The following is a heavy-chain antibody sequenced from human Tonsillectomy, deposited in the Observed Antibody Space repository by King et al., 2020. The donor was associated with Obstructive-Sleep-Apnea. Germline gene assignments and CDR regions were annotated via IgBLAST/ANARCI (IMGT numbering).Heavy chain of an antibody. D-gene: IGHD1-26*01. CDR3: ARVPRSGSYGDYYSDY. J-gene: IGHJ4*02. CDR2: FYYTGST. CDR1: GGSISSSAFY. Sequence: QLQESGPGLVKPSETLSLTCGVSGGSISSSAFYWGWIRQPPGKGLEWIGSFYYTGSTYYNPSLKSRVSISVDMSENQLSLQLSSVTAADTAVYYCARVPRSGSYGDYYSDYWGQGILVTVSS. V-gene: IGHV4-39*07.